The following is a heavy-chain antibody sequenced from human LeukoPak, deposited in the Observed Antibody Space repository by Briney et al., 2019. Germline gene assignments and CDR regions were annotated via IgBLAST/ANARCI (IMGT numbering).Heavy chain of an antibody. J-gene: IGHJ6*03. V-gene: IGHV4-34*01. Sequence: SETLSLTCGVDCGSVGGYYWGWIRQQPGKGRGWMVEVNHRGSNNYKPSLKSRVTISVDTSKHQFSLKLSSVTAADTAVYYCARGRRGYSSFYYYYIDVWGKGTTVTVSS. CDR3: ARGRRGYSSFYYYYIDV. CDR2: VNHRGSN. CDR1: CGSVGGYY. D-gene: IGHD6-13*01.